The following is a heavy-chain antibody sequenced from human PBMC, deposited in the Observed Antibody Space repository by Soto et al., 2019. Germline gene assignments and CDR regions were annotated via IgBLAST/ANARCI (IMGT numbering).Heavy chain of an antibody. CDR2: IIPILGIA. D-gene: IGHD3-10*01. Sequence: ASVKVSCKASGGTFSIYTISWVRQAPGQGLEWMGRIIPILGIANYAQKFQGRVTITADKSTSTAYMELSSLRSEDTAVYYCARGLKYGSGSYYFDYWGQGTLVTVSS. J-gene: IGHJ4*02. V-gene: IGHV1-69*02. CDR1: GGTFSIYT. CDR3: ARGLKYGSGSYYFDY.